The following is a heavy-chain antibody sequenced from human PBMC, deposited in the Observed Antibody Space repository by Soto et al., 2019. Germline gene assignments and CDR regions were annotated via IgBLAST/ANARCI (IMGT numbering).Heavy chain of an antibody. CDR3: ARATASPWLRSGMDV. Sequence: QVQLVESGGGVVQPGRSLRLSCAASGFTFSSYGMHWVRQAPGKGLEWVAGIWHDGSNKYYADSVKGRFTISRDNSKSTLDLQMNSLRAEDTAVYYCARATASPWLRSGMDVWGQGTTVTVSS. D-gene: IGHD5-12*01. CDR1: GFTFSSYG. CDR2: IWHDGSNK. V-gene: IGHV3-33*01. J-gene: IGHJ6*02.